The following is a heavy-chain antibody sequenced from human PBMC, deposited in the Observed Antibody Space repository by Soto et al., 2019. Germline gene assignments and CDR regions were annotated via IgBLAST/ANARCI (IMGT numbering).Heavy chain of an antibody. D-gene: IGHD3-10*01. J-gene: IGHJ4*02. CDR3: AREIDGSGVDY. CDR1: GGSISSYY. CDR2: IYYSGST. V-gene: IGHV4-59*01. Sequence: PSETLSLTCTVAGGSISSYYWSWSRQPQGKGLEWIGYIYYSGSTNYNPSLKSRVTISVDTSKNQFSLKLSSVTAADTAVYYCAREIDGSGVDYWGQGTLVTVSS.